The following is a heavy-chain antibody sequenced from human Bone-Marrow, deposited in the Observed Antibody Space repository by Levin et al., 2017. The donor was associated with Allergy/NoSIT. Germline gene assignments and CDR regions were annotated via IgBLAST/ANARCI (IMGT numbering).Heavy chain of an antibody. D-gene: IGHD1-14*01. CDR3: AREGTPQSWDY. V-gene: IGHV4-38-2*02. CDR2: IDHTGST. J-gene: IGHJ4*01. Sequence: SQTLSLTCGVSNYSISSGFYWGWIRQPPGKGLEWIGNIDHTGSTYYNPSLKSRVTISVDTSKNQFSLKLSSVTAADTAVYYCAREGTPQSWDYWGQGTLVTVSS. CDR1: NYSISSGFY.